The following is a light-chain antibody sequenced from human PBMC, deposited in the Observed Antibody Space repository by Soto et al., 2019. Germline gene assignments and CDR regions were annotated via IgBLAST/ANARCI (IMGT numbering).Light chain of an antibody. CDR3: QQYYNWYT. Sequence: ETVMTQSPATLSVSLGERVTLSCRASQSVDTTLDWYQHKPGKAPRLLIYGASTRATGIPARFSGSGSGTEFTLTISRLQSEDFAVYFCQQYYNWYTYGQGTKLEIK. CDR1: QSVDTT. CDR2: GAS. V-gene: IGKV3-15*01. J-gene: IGKJ2*01.